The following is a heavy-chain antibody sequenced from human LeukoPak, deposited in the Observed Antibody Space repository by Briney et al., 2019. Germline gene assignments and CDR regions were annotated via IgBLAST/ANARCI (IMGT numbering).Heavy chain of an antibody. Sequence: GKSLRLSCAASGFTFSSYAMSWVRQAPGKGLEWVSAISGSGGSTYYADSVKGRFTISRDNSKNTLYLQMNSLRAEDTAVYYCAKHYDYIFAASDYWGQGTLVTVSS. D-gene: IGHD3-16*01. V-gene: IGHV3-23*01. CDR1: GFTFSSYA. CDR3: AKHYDYIFAASDY. J-gene: IGHJ4*02. CDR2: ISGSGGST.